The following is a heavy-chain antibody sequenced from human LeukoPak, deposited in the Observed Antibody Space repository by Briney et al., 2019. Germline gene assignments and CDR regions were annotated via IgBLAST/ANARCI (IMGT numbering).Heavy chain of an antibody. CDR1: GGSISSGSYY. Sequence: PSQTLSLTCTVSGGSISSGSYYWSWIRQPAGKGLEWIGRIYTSGSTNYNPSLKNRVTISVDTSKNQFSLKLSSVTAADTAVYYCASWFRRYFDYWGQGTLVTVSS. J-gene: IGHJ4*02. CDR2: IYTSGST. V-gene: IGHV4-61*02. D-gene: IGHD3-10*01. CDR3: ASWFRRYFDY.